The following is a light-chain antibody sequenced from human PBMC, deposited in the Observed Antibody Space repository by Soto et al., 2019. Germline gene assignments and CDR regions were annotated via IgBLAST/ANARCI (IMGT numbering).Light chain of an antibody. Sequence: DIQMTQSPSTLSASVGGRFTITFRASQSVGTWVAWYQQKPGKAPKLLIYGASNLESGVPSRFSGSGSGTEFTLTITTLQPDDFATYFCQLYNRNTWSFGQGTKVDIK. CDR2: GAS. CDR3: QLYNRNTWS. CDR1: QSVGTW. V-gene: IGKV1-5*01. J-gene: IGKJ1*01.